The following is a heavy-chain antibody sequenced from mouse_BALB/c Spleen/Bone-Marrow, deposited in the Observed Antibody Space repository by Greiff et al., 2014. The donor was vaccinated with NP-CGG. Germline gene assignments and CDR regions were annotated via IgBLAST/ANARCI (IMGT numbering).Heavy chain of an antibody. Sequence: VQLKESGGGLVQPGGSLKLSCATSGFTFSDYYMYWVRQTPEKRLEWVAYITKGGGSTYYPDIVKGRFTISRDNAKNTLYLQMSRLKSEDTAMYYCARQLAYAMDYWGRGTSVTVSS. CDR2: ITKGGGST. CDR3: ARQLAYAMDY. J-gene: IGHJ4*01. V-gene: IGHV5-12*02. D-gene: IGHD4-1*01. CDR1: GFTFSDYY.